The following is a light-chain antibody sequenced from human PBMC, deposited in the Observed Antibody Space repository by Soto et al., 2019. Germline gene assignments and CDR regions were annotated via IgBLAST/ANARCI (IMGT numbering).Light chain of an antibody. V-gene: IGKV1-39*01. CDR1: QSISSY. J-gene: IGKJ1*01. CDR2: AAS. Sequence: IQMTQSPSSLSASVGDRVTITCRASQSISSYLNWYQQKPGKAPXLLIYAASSLQSGVPSRFSGSGSGTDFTLTISSLQPEDFATYYCQQSYSTPTFGQGTKVE. CDR3: QQSYSTPT.